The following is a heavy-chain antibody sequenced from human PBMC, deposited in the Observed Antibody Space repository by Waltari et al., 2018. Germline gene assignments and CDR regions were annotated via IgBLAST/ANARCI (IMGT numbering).Heavy chain of an antibody. CDR3: AKGSAGDVSAANY. CDR2: SYSGTLGT. J-gene: IGHJ4*02. V-gene: IGHV3-23*03. Sequence: EVQLLESGGGLVQPGGSLRLSCAASGFTFSNYAMSWVRQAPGKGLVWVSVSYSGTLGTWYADSVKGRFTISRDNSKNTLYLQMNSLRTEDTAVYYCAKGSAGDVSAANYWGQGTLVTVSS. D-gene: IGHD2-8*02. CDR1: GFTFSNYA.